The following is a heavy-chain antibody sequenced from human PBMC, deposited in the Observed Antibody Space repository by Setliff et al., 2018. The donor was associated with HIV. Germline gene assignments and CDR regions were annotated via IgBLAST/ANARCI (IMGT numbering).Heavy chain of an antibody. D-gene: IGHD3-10*01. CDR2: TRNKANSYTT. CDR1: GFTFSDHY. CDR3: ARGRLLWSGSYYYYYMDV. J-gene: IGHJ6*03. Sequence: LRLSCAASGFTFSDHYMDWVRQAPGKGLEWVGRTRNKANSYTTEYAASVKGRFTISRDDSKNSLYLQMNSLKTEDTAVYYCARGRLLWSGSYYYYYMDVWGKGTTVTVSS. V-gene: IGHV3-72*01.